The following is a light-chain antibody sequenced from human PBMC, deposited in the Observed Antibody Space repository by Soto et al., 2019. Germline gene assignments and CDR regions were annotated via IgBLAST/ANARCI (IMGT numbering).Light chain of an antibody. CDR1: QGVSSNY. CDR2: GAS. J-gene: IGKJ5*01. Sequence: EIVLTQSPGTLSLSPGERATLSCRASQGVSSNYLAWYQQQAGQAPSLLIYGASSRATGIPDMFSGSGSGTDLILTISSLEPEEFGIYLCLQYGKSAPITFGQGTRVEIE. V-gene: IGKV3-20*01. CDR3: LQYGKSAPIT.